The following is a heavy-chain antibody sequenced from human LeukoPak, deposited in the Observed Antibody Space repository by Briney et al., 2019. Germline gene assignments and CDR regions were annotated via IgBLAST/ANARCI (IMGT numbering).Heavy chain of an antibody. D-gene: IGHD3-22*01. J-gene: IGHJ4*02. Sequence: GGSLRLSCAASGFTFSSYGMHWVRQAPGKGLEWVAVISYDGSNKYYADSVKGRFTISRDNSKNTLYLQKNSLRAEDTAVYYCAKAGGDSSGKTHDYWGQGTLVTVSS. CDR3: AKAGGDSSGKTHDY. CDR1: GFTFSSYG. V-gene: IGHV3-30*18. CDR2: ISYDGSNK.